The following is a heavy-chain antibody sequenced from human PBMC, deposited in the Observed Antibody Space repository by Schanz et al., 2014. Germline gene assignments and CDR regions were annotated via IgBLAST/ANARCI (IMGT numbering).Heavy chain of an antibody. V-gene: IGHV3-23*01. CDR2: ISGSGAST. D-gene: IGHD3-22*01. CDR1: GFPFRPSC. CDR3: AKQHGVIQQVSDY. Sequence: VPLLASGGGLVPPGGSLRLSCAASGFPFRPSCLPWVRPAPGPVLFCFSAISGSGASTYYADSVKGRFTISRDNSKNTLYLQMNSLRAEDTAVYYCAKQHGVIQQVSDYWGQGTLVTVSS. J-gene: IGHJ4*02.